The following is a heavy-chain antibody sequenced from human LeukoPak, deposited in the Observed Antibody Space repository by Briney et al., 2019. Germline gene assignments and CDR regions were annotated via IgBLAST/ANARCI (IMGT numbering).Heavy chain of an antibody. Sequence: SETLSLTCAVYDGSFSGYYWGWIRQPPGKGLEWIGTIYHSGSTYHNPSLRSRVTIPVDTSKNHFSLKLSSVTAADTAVYYCARQTGSGLFILPGGQGTLVTVSS. CDR3: ARQTGSGLFILP. D-gene: IGHD3/OR15-3a*01. V-gene: IGHV4-34*01. CDR1: DGSFSGYY. CDR2: IYHSGST. J-gene: IGHJ4*02.